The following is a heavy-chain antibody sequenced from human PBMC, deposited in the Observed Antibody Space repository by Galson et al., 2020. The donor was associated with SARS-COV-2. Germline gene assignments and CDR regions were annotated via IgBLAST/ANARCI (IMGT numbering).Heavy chain of an antibody. V-gene: IGHV3-30*03. CDR3: ARDDTAMVIYHYYGMDV. CDR1: GFTFSNAW. D-gene: IGHD5-18*01. J-gene: IGHJ6*02. Sequence: GGSLRLSCAASGFTFSNAWMSWVRQAPGKGLEWVAVISYDGSNKYYADSVKGRFTISRDNSKNTLYLQMNSLRAEDTAVYYCARDDTAMVIYHYYGMDVWGQGTTVTVSS. CDR2: ISYDGSNK.